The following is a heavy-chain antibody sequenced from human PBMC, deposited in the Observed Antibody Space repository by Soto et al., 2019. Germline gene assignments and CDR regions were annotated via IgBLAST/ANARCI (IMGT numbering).Heavy chain of an antibody. Sequence: SETLSLTCTVSGGSISSGGYYWSWIRQHPGKGLEWIGYIYYSGSTYYNPSLKSRVTISVDTSKNQFSLKLSSVTAADTAVYYCARHSGYDFVEPFDYWGQGTLVTVSS. CDR3: ARHSGYDFVEPFDY. CDR1: GGSISSGGYY. CDR2: IYYSGST. V-gene: IGHV4-31*03. D-gene: IGHD5-12*01. J-gene: IGHJ4*02.